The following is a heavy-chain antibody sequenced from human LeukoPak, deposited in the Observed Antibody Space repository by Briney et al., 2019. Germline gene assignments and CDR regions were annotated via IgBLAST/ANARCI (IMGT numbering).Heavy chain of an antibody. CDR1: GGTFSSYA. D-gene: IGHD2-15*01. V-gene: IGHV1-69*13. Sequence: SVKVSCKASGGTFSSYAISWVRQAPGQGLEWMGGIIPIFGTANYAQKFQGRVTITADESTSTAYMELSSLRSEDTAVYYCAREKVRLVVKPVGAFDIWGQGTMVTVSS. CDR2: IIPIFGTA. CDR3: AREKVRLVVKPVGAFDI. J-gene: IGHJ3*02.